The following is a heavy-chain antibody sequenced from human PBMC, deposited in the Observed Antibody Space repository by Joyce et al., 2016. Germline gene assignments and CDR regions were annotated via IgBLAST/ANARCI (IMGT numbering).Heavy chain of an antibody. CDR2: ISHDGSDK. CDR1: GFTFSSHG. J-gene: IGHJ4*02. CDR3: AKGPRYAYGSSSGFDS. Sequence: QVQLVESGGGVVQPGRSLRLSCVASGFTFSSHGMHWARQAPGKGPAWVAFISHDGSDKYYADSVKGRLTVSRDNSRKTVFLQMSSLRVEDTAVYYCAKGPRYAYGSSSGFDSWGQGTLVAVSS. V-gene: IGHV3-30*18. D-gene: IGHD3-16*01.